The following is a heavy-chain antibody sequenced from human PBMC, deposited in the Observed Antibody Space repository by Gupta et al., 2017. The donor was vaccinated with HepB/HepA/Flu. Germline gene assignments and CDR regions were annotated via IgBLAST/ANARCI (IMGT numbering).Heavy chain of an antibody. Sequence: QLQLQESGSGLVQPSQTLSLTYAVSGGSISRGGYSWSWIRQPPGKGLEWIGYIYHSGSTYYNPSLKSRVTISVDRSKNQFSLKLSSVTAADTAVYYCARASLATIFGVVGLNWFDPWGQGTLVTVSS. J-gene: IGHJ5*02. CDR2: IYHSGST. V-gene: IGHV4-30-2*01. D-gene: IGHD3-3*01. CDR3: ARASLATIFGVVGLNWFDP. CDR1: GGSISRGGYS.